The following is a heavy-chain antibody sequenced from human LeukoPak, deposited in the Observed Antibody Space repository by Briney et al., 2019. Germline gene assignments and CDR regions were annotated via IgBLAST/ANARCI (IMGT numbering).Heavy chain of an antibody. Sequence: GGSLRLSCAASEFTFSSYEMNWVRQAPGKGLEWVSYISSSGSTIYYADSVKGRFTISRDNAKNSLYLQTNSLRAEDTAVYYCARSLPAYSGSLYWGQGTLVTVSS. D-gene: IGHD1-26*01. CDR3: ARSLPAYSGSLY. V-gene: IGHV3-48*03. J-gene: IGHJ4*02. CDR1: EFTFSSYE. CDR2: ISSSGSTI.